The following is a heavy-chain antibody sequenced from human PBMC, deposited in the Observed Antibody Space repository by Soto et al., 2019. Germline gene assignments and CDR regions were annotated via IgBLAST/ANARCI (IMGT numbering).Heavy chain of an antibody. CDR3: ARDQGRDNWFDP. V-gene: IGHV4-30-2*01. CDR2: IYHSGST. CDR1: GGSISSGGYS. J-gene: IGHJ5*02. Sequence: SETLSLTCAVSGGSISSGGYSWSWIRQPPGKGLEWIGYIYHSGSTYYNPSLKSRVTISVDRSKNQSSLKLSSVTAADTAVYYCARDQGRDNWFDPWGQGTLVTVS.